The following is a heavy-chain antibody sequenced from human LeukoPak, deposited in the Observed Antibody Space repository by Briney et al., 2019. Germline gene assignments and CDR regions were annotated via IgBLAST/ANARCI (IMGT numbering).Heavy chain of an antibody. Sequence: ASVKVSCKASGYTFTGYYMHWVRQAPGQGREWMGWINPNSGGTNYAQKFQGRVTMTRDTSISTAYMELSRLRSDDTAVYYCARVEGYGSGSYYVFDYWGQGTLVTVSS. CDR3: ARVEGYGSGSYYVFDY. D-gene: IGHD3-10*01. V-gene: IGHV1-2*02. CDR2: INPNSGGT. J-gene: IGHJ4*02. CDR1: GYTFTGYY.